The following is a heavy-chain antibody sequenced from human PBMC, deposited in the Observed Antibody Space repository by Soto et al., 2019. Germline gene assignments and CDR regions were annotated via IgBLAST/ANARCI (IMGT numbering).Heavy chain of an antibody. CDR1: GFRFSIYS. CDR3: ARSVEGHFDY. J-gene: IGHJ4*02. D-gene: IGHD6-19*01. Sequence: EVQLVESGGGLVQPGGSLRLSCAASGFRFSIYSMNWVRQAPGEGLEWSAYITSDTKTIKYADSVKGRFTISRDNDKNLVYLQMNSLRDEDTAVYYCARSVEGHFDYWGQGTVVTVST. V-gene: IGHV3-48*02. CDR2: ITSDTKTI.